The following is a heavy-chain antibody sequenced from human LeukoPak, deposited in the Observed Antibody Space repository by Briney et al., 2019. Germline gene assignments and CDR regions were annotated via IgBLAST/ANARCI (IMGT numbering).Heavy chain of an antibody. J-gene: IGHJ5*02. CDR1: GFTFSSYA. Sequence: GGSLRLSCAASGFTFSSYAMSWVRQAPGKGLEWVSAISGSGGSTYYADSVKGRFTISRDNSKNTLYLLMTSLRVDDTAVYYCATAKSDYGDPVGWFDPWGPGTLVTVSS. CDR2: ISGSGGST. CDR3: ATAKSDYGDPVGWFDP. V-gene: IGHV3-23*01. D-gene: IGHD4-17*01.